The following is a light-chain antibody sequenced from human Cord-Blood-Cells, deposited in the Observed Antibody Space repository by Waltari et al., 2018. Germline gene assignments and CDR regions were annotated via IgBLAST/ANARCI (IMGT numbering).Light chain of an antibody. CDR3: QSYDSSSVV. CDR2: EDN. J-gene: IGLJ2*01. V-gene: IGLV6-57*01. Sequence: NFMLTQPHSVSESPGKTVTISCTRSSGSIASNYVPWYQQRPGSSPTTVIYEDNQRPSGVPDRFSCSIDSSSNSASLTISGLKTEDEADYYCQSYDSSSVVFGGGTKLTVL. CDR1: SGSIASNY.